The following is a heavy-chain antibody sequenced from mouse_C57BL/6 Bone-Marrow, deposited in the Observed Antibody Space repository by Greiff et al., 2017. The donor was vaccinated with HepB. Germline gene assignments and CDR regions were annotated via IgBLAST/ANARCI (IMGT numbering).Heavy chain of an antibody. CDR1: GFNFSSYG. D-gene: IGHD1-1*02. CDR2: ISSGGSYT. V-gene: IGHV5-6*02. Sequence: EVKLKESGGDLVKPGGSLKLSCAASGFNFSSYGMAWVRQTPEKRLEWVATISSGGSYTYSPDNVKGRVTISRDNAKNTLYLQRSSLKSEDTAMYYCARRGRGGDFDVWGTGTTVTVSS. CDR3: ARRGRGGDFDV. J-gene: IGHJ1*03.